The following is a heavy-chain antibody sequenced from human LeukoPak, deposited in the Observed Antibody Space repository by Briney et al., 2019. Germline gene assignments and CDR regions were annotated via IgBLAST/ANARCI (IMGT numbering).Heavy chain of an antibody. CDR3: TRDPDG. V-gene: IGHV3-66*01. J-gene: IGHJ4*02. CDR2: IYSGGDT. CDR1: GFTVTNYY. Sequence: GGSLRLSCAASGFTVTNYYMSWVRQAPGKGLEWVSDIYSGGDTFHADSVKGRFTLSRDNSKNILYLQMNSLRAEDTAVYYCTRDPDGWGQGTLVTVSS.